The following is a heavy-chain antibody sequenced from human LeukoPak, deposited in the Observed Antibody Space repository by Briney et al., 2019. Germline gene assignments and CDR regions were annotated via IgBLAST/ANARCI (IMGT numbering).Heavy chain of an antibody. D-gene: IGHD2-15*01. Sequence: SETLSLTCAVYGGSFSGYYWSWIRQPPGKGLEWIGEINHSGSTNYNPSLKSRVTISVDTSKNQFSLNLSSVTAADTAVYYCARSPVIVVGRGYYFDYWGQGTLVTVSS. CDR3: ARSPVIVVGRGYYFDY. CDR1: GGSFSGYY. J-gene: IGHJ4*02. V-gene: IGHV4-34*01. CDR2: INHSGST.